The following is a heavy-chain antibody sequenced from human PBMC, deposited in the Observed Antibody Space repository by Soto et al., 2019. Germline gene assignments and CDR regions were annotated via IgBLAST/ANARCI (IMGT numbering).Heavy chain of an antibody. V-gene: IGHV3-21*01. CDR1: GFTFSDYT. CDR3: ARSYCSRSRCYEYLYYYSMDV. D-gene: IGHD2-2*01. CDR2: ISSFSSYI. Sequence: EVQLVESGGGLVKPGGSLRLSCAASGFTFSDYTMNWVRQAPGKGLEWVASISSFSSYIYYADSVKGRFTISRDNAKNSLYLQVNSLRAEDTAVYYCARSYCSRSRCYEYLYYYSMDVWGKGTKVTVSS. J-gene: IGHJ6*03.